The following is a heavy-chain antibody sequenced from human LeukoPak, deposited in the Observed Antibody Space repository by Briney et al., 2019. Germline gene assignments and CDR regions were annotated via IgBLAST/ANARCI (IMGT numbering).Heavy chain of an antibody. D-gene: IGHD3-10*01. J-gene: IGHJ3*02. CDR3: AKTTIMGVTVDPFDI. Sequence: SGGYLRLSCAASGFTCNNDGKEWVRQAPGKGLEWWALIRYEGSKEDYADSVKGRFTISRDNSKKTLYLQMNSMRTEGTAVYYCAKTTIMGVTVDPFDIWGQGTMVTVSS. CDR2: IRYEGSKE. CDR1: GFTCNNDG. V-gene: IGHV3-30*02.